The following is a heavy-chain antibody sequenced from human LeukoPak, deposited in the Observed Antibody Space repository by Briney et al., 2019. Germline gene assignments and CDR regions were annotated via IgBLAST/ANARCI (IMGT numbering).Heavy chain of an antibody. CDR3: ARTGYDFWSGYYFDY. D-gene: IGHD3-3*01. CDR2: IYYSGST. J-gene: IGHJ4*02. Sequence: SQTLSLTCTVSGGSISSYYWSWIRQPPGKGLEWIGYIYYSGSTNYNPSLKSRVTISVDTSKNQFSLKLSSVTAADTAVYYCARTGYDFWSGYYFDYWSQGTLVTVSS. CDR1: GGSISSYY. V-gene: IGHV4-59*01.